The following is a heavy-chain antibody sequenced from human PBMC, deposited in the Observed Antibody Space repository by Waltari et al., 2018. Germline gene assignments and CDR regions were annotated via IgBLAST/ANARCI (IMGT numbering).Heavy chain of an antibody. CDR3: ARDCSGGSCYSGY. J-gene: IGHJ4*02. CDR2: IIPIFGTA. CDR1: GGTFSSYA. Sequence: QVQLVQSGAEVKKPGSSVKVSCTASGGTFSSYAISWVRQAPGQGLEWMGRIIPIFGTANYAQKFQGRVTITADKSTSTAYMELNSLRSEDTAVYYCARDCSGGSCYSGYWGQGTLVTVSS. V-gene: IGHV1-69*08. D-gene: IGHD2-15*01.